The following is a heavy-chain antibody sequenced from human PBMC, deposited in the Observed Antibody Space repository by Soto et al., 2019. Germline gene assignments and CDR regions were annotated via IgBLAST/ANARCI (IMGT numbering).Heavy chain of an antibody. J-gene: IGHJ6*02. CDR2: ISAYSGNT. D-gene: IGHD2-2*01. V-gene: IGHV1-18*01. Sequence: ASVNVPCKASGYTFISYTISWVRQAPGQGLEWMGWISAYSGNTNYAQNLQGRVTMTTDTSTSTAYMELRSLRSDDTAVYYCARRLGSNYYYGMDVWGQGTTVTVSS. CDR3: ARRLGSNYYYGMDV. CDR1: GYTFISYT.